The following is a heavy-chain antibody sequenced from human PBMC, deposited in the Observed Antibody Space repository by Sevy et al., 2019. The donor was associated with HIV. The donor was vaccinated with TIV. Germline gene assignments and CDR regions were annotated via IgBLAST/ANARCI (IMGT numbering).Heavy chain of an antibody. Sequence: GGSLRLSCAASGFTFSSYWMTWVRQAPGKRPEWVADIKPSGSEKKYVDSVKGRFTVSRDKAKNILYLQMNSLRVEDTAVYYCRTWIQQSLRVYWGQGTLVTVSS. CDR1: GFTFSSYW. CDR2: IKPSGSEK. J-gene: IGHJ4*02. CDR3: RTWIQQSLRVY. D-gene: IGHD5-18*01. V-gene: IGHV3-7*01.